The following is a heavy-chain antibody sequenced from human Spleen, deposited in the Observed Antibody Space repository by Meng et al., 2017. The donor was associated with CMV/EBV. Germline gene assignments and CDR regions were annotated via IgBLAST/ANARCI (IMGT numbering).Heavy chain of an antibody. J-gene: IGHJ5*02. D-gene: IGHD1-26*01. Sequence: ASVKVSCKASGGTFTAYDVTWVRQAPGQGLEWMGWMNPNSGNTGYAQKFQGRVTITRNTSISTAYMELSSLRSEDTAVYYCARGQRVGATGFDPWGQGTLVTVSS. CDR3: ARGQRVGATGFDP. V-gene: IGHV1-8*01. CDR2: MNPNSGNT. CDR1: GGTFTAYD.